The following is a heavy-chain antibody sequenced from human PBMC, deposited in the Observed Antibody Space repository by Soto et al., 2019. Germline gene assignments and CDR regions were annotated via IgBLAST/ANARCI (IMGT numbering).Heavy chain of an antibody. Sequence: QVQLVQSGAEVKKPGSSVKVSCKASGGTFSSYTISWVRQAPGQGLEWMGRIIPILGIANYAQKFQGRVTITADKSTSTAYMELSSLTSEDMAMYYCARAQGGYSHGTDGYYYYGMDVWGQGTTVTVSS. V-gene: IGHV1-69*02. CDR2: IIPILGIA. CDR1: GGTFSSYT. J-gene: IGHJ6*02. CDR3: ARAQGGYSHGTDGYYYYGMDV. D-gene: IGHD5-18*01.